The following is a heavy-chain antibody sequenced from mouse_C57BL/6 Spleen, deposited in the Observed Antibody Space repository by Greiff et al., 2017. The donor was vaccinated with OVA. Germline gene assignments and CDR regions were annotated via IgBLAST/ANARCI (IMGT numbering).Heavy chain of an antibody. CDR3: AREDYGSSYPYYFDY. V-gene: IGHV5-4*01. J-gene: IGHJ2*01. CDR1: GFTFSSYA. D-gene: IGHD1-1*01. CDR2: ISDGGSYT. Sequence: EVKLVESGGGLVKPGGSLKLSCAASGFTFSSYAMSWVRQTPEKRLEWVATISDGGSYTYYPDNVKGRFTISRDNAKNNLYLQMSHLKSEDTAMYYCAREDYGSSYPYYFDYWGQGTTLTVSS.